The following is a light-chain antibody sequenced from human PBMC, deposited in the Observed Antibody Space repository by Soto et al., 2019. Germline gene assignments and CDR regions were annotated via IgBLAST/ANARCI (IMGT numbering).Light chain of an antibody. Sequence: QSALTQPRSVSGSPGQSVTISCTGTSSDVGGYNYVSWYQQHPGKAPKVMIYDVNKRPSGVPDRFSGSKSGNTASLTISGLQAEDEADYYCCSYAGSNPIPFGGVTKVTVL. V-gene: IGLV2-11*01. CDR2: DVN. CDR1: SSDVGGYNY. J-gene: IGLJ2*01. CDR3: CSYAGSNPIP.